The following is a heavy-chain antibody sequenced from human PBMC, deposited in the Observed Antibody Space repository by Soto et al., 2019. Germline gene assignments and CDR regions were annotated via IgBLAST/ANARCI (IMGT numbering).Heavy chain of an antibody. CDR2: IYYSGST. CDR3: ARENVYCGGDCYFFDY. CDR1: GGSISSSSYY. J-gene: IGHJ4*02. V-gene: IGHV4-39*02. D-gene: IGHD2-21*02. Sequence: SETLSLTCTVSGGSISSSSYYWGWIRQPPGKGLEWIGSIYYSGSTYYNPSLKSRVTISVDTSKNQFSLKLGSVTAADTAVYYCARENVYCGGDCYFFDYWGQGTLVTVSS.